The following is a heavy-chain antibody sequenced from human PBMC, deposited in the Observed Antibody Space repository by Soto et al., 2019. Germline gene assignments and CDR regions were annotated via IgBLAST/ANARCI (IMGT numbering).Heavy chain of an antibody. V-gene: IGHV4-59*01. CDR3: ARVNYGDYYYGMAV. CDR1: GGSINYSY. Sequence: SETLSLTCTVSGGSINYSYWTWIRQPPGKGLEWIGYISYTGSANYNASLKSRLTISVDTSKNQFSLKPSSVTAADTALYYCARVNYGDYYYGMAVWGQGTTVTVSS. CDR2: ISYTGSA. J-gene: IGHJ6*02. D-gene: IGHD4-17*01.